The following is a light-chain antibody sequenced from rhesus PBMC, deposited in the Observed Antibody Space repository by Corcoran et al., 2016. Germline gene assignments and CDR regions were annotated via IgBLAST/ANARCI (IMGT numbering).Light chain of an antibody. CDR1: ENVNNY. Sequence: DIQMTQSPSSLSASVGDRVTITCRASENVNNYLNWYQQKPGKTPKLLIYKAYTLQSGVPSRFRGRGSGTEYTFTISSLQPEDVATYYCQHGYGTPLTFGGGTKVEIK. V-gene: IGKV1-74*01. J-gene: IGKJ4*01. CDR3: QHGYGTPLT. CDR2: KAY.